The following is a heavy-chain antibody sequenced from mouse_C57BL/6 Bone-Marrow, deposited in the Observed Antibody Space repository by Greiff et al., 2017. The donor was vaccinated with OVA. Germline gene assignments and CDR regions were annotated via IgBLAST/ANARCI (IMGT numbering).Heavy chain of an antibody. CDR1: GYTFTDYY. CDR2: INPYNGGT. CDR3: ARTGHYFDY. Sequence: VHVKQSGPVLVKPGASVKMSCKASGYTFTDYYMNWVKQSHGKSLEWIGVINPYNGGTSYNQKFKGKATLTVDKSSSTAYMELNSLTSEDSAVYYCARTGHYFDYWGQGTTLTVSS. D-gene: IGHD4-1*01. J-gene: IGHJ2*01. V-gene: IGHV1-19*01.